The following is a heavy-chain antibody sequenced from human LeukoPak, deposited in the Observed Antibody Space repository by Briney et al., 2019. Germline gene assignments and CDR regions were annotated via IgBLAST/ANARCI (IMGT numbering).Heavy chain of an antibody. CDR3: AKISGLGFSIDY. J-gene: IGHJ4*02. CDR2: ISGSGGST. D-gene: IGHD3-16*01. Sequence: GGSLRLSCSASGFTFSTYVMSWVRQAPGKGLEWVSAISGSGGSTYYADSVKGRFTISRDNSKNTLYLQMNSLRAEDTAVYYCAKISGLGFSIDYWGQGTLVTVSS. CDR1: GFTFSTYV. V-gene: IGHV3-23*01.